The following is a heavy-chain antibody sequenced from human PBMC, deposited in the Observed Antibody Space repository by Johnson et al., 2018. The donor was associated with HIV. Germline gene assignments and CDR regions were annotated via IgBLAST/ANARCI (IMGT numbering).Heavy chain of an antibody. D-gene: IGHD5-24*01. V-gene: IGHV3-66*01. CDR3: ARACRDGYTCDVYDI. CDR1: GFSVSNYY. CDR2: LFSDGTT. J-gene: IGHJ3*02. Sequence: VQLVESGGGLVQPGGSLRLSCAASGFSVSNYYMSWVRQAPGKGLEWVSVLFSDGTTYYADSVKGRFTISRDNSKNTLFLQINSLRAEDTAVFYCARACRDGYTCDVYDIWGQGTMVTVSS.